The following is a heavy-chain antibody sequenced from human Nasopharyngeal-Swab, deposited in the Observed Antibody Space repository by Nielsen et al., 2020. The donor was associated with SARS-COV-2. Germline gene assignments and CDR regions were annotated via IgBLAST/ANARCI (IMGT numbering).Heavy chain of an antibody. Sequence: GGSLRLSCAASGFTFSSYGMHWVRQAPGKGLEWVSYISSSGSTIYYADSVKGRFTISRDNAKNSLYLQMNSLRAEDTAVYYCARGFIRFLVDYWGQGTLVTVSS. D-gene: IGHD3-3*01. CDR2: ISSSGSTI. CDR3: ARGFIRFLVDY. V-gene: IGHV3-48*04. J-gene: IGHJ4*02. CDR1: GFTFSSYG.